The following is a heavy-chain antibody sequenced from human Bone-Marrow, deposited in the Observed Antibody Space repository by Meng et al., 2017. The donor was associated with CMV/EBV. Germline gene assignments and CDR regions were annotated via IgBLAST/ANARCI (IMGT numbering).Heavy chain of an antibody. CDR2: ISSSSSTI. D-gene: IGHD2/OR15-2a*01. J-gene: IGHJ3*02. CDR3: TREGIYADTGDAFEI. CDR1: GFTFSNYS. V-gene: IGHV3-48*04. Sequence: GGSLRLSCAASGFTFSNYSMNWVRQAPGKGLEWVSYISSSSSTIYYADSVKGRFTISRDNAENSLYLQMNSLRAEDTAVYYCTREGIYADTGDAFEIWGQGTMVTVSS.